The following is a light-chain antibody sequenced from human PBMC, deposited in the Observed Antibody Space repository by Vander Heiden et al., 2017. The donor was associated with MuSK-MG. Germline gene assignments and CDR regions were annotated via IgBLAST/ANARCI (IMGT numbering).Light chain of an antibody. CDR2: AAS. J-gene: IGKJ1*01. V-gene: IGKV1-39*01. CDR3: QQSYSTPGT. CDR1: QSISSY. Sequence: DLQITPSPYSLSASVGDRVTITCRASQSISSYLIWYQQKPGTAPSFLIYAASSLQSGVPSRFSGSGSGTDFTLTISSLQPEDFATYYCQQSYSTPGTFGQGTKVEIK.